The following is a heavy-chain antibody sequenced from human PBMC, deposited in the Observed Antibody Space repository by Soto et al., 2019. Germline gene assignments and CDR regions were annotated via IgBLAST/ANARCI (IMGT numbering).Heavy chain of an antibody. D-gene: IGHD5-18*01. CDR1: GFNFNVFA. Sequence: GGSLRLSCAASGFNFNVFAVHWVRQAPGKGLEWVALMSYGGSEKYYADSVKGRFTISRDNSKNLLYLQMNSLRPDDTAVYYCAKVFEPRRGHTDIPSRDYWGPGTLVNVSS. CDR2: MSYGGSEK. J-gene: IGHJ4*02. CDR3: AKVFEPRRGHTDIPSRDY. V-gene: IGHV3-30-3*01.